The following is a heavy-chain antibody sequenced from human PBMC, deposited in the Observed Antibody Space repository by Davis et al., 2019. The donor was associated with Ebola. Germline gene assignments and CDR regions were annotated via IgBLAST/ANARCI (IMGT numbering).Heavy chain of an antibody. CDR1: GFTFSSYS. V-gene: IGHV3-7*03. D-gene: IGHD2-2*02. Sequence: GESLKISCAASGFTFSSYSMNWVRQAPGKGLEWVANIKQDGSEKYYVDSVKGRFTISRDNAKNSLYLQMNSLRAEDTAVYYCAREGGYCSSTSCYIAEYFQHWGQGTLVTVSS. CDR2: IKQDGSEK. CDR3: AREGGYCSSTSCYIAEYFQH. J-gene: IGHJ1*01.